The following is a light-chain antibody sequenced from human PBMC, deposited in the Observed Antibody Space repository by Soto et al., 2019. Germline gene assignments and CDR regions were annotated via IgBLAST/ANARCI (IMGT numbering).Light chain of an antibody. CDR2: GAS. Sequence: EIVLTQSPGTLSLSPGERVTLSCRASQSVSSSNLAWYQQKPGQAPRLLIYGASSRATGIPDRFSGSGSGTDFTLTISRLGPEDFAMYYCQQYGRSLTFGGGTKVDIK. V-gene: IGKV3-20*01. CDR1: QSVSSSN. J-gene: IGKJ4*01. CDR3: QQYGRSLT.